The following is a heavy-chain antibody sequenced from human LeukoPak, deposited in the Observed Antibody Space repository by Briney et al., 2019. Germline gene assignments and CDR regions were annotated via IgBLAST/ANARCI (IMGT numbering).Heavy chain of an antibody. J-gene: IGHJ4*02. Sequence: ASVKVSCKASGGTSSSHAISWVRQAPGQGLEWMGRIIPIFGTANYAQKFQGRVTITTDESTSTAYMELSSLRSEDTAVYYCASSGYSYVSGGTYDYYFDYWGQGTLVTVSS. CDR1: GGTSSSHA. CDR3: ASSGYSYVSGGTYDYYFDY. CDR2: IIPIFGTA. D-gene: IGHD5-18*01. V-gene: IGHV1-69*05.